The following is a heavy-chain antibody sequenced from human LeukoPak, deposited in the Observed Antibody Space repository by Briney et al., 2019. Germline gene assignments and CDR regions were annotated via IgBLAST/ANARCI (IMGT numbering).Heavy chain of an antibody. CDR2: INPKSGGT. D-gene: IGHD5-18*01. J-gene: IGHJ4*02. CDR1: GYTFNDYY. Sequence: ASVKVSCKASGYTFNDYYIHWVRQAPGQGLEGMGWINPKSGGTNYAQKFQGRVTMTRDTSISTVYMELSRLRSDDRAVYYCARIGGRGYSYGTFDYWGQGTLVTVSS. CDR3: ARIGGRGYSYGTFDY. V-gene: IGHV1-2*02.